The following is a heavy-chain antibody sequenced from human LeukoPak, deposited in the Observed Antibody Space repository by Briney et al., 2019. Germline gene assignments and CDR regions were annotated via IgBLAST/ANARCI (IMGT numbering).Heavy chain of an antibody. D-gene: IGHD1-26*01. CDR3: ARARGSGSYYYYYMDV. J-gene: IGHJ6*03. Sequence: APVKVSCKASGYTFTGYYMHWVRQAPGQGLEWMGWINPNSGGTNYAQKFQGRVTMTRDTSISTAYMELSRLRSDDTAVYYCARARGSGSYYYYYMDVWGKGTTVTISS. CDR1: GYTFTGYY. V-gene: IGHV1-2*02. CDR2: INPNSGGT.